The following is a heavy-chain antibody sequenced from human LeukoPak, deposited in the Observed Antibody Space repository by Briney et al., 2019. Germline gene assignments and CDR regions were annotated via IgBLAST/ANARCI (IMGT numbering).Heavy chain of an antibody. CDR3: ARGPEVQYYYYYYYMDV. CDR2: IYYSGST. D-gene: IGHD3-10*01. J-gene: IGHJ6*03. Sequence: SETLSLTCTVSGGSISSYYWSWIRQPPGKGLEWIGYIYYSGSTNYNPSLKSRVTISVDTSRNQFSLKLSSVTAADTAVYYCARGPEVQYYYYYYYMDVWGKGTTVTVSS. V-gene: IGHV4-59*01. CDR1: GGSISSYY.